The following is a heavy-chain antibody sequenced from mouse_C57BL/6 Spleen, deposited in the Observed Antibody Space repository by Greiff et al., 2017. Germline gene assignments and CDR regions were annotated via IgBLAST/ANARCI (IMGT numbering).Heavy chain of an antibody. D-gene: IGHD1-1*01. Sequence: VQLKESGPGLVKPSQSLSLTCSVTGYSITSGYYWNWIRQFPGNKLEWMGYISYDGSNNYNPSLKNRISITRDTSKNQFFLKLNSVTTEDTATYYCARESDYYGSRPWYFDVWGTGTTVTVSS. CDR1: GYSITSGYY. CDR3: ARESDYYGSRPWYFDV. J-gene: IGHJ1*03. CDR2: ISYDGSN. V-gene: IGHV3-6*01.